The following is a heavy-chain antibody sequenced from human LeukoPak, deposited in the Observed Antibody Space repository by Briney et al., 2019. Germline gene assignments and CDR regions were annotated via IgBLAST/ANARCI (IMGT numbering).Heavy chain of an antibody. J-gene: IGHJ4*02. CDR3: AKGGDYGDYDATPFDY. Sequence: GGSLRLSCAASGFTFSSYEMNWVRQAPGKGLEWVSSISDSGGSTFYADSVKGRFTISRDNSKNTLYLQMNSLWAEDTAVYYCAKGGDYGDYDATPFDYWGQGTLVTVSS. CDR2: ISDSGGST. V-gene: IGHV3-23*01. CDR1: GFTFSSYE. D-gene: IGHD4-17*01.